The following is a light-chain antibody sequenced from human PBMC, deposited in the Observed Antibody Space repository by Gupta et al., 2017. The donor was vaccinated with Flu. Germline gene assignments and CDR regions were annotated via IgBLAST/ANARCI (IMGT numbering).Light chain of an antibody. Sequence: SLSPGEGATLSCRCREGVSADHLSWYQQQTRRDTRNLIIDASPTAASMPDSMRSSRSGTDYTLTISTRQPHDSAVYYCQQYDDTPRWTFGQGTKVEV. CDR2: DAS. CDR3: QQYDDTPRWT. J-gene: IGKJ1*01. V-gene: IGKV3-20*01. CDR1: EGVSADH.